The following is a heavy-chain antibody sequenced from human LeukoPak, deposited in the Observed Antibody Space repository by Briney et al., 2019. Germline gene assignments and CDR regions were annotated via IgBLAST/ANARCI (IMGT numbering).Heavy chain of an antibody. CDR3: ARLVVSNWYHEVLLGRDY. CDR2: IYYSGST. D-gene: IGHD6-13*01. Sequence: SETLSLTCTVSGGSLSSSSYYWGWIRQPPGKGLEWIGSIYYSGSTYYNPSLKSRVTISVDTSKNQFSLKLSSVTAADTAVYYCARLVVSNWYHEVLLGRDYWGQGTLVTVSS. CDR1: GGSLSSSSYY. J-gene: IGHJ4*02. V-gene: IGHV4-39*01.